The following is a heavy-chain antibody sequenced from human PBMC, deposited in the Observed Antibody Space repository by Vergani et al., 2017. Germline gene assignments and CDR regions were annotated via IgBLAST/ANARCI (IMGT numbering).Heavy chain of an antibody. CDR1: GFTFSSYS. CDR2: ISSSSSYI. D-gene: IGHD6-6*01. CDR3: ARDQDSSSGGVYYYYYYMDV. J-gene: IGHJ6*03. Sequence: EVQLVESGGGLVKPGGSLRLSCAASGFTFSSYSMNWVRQAPGKGLEWVSSISSSSSYIYYADSVKGRFTISRDNAKNSLYLQMNSLRAEDTAVYYCARDQDSSSGGVYYYYYYMDVWGKGTTVTVSS. V-gene: IGHV3-21*01.